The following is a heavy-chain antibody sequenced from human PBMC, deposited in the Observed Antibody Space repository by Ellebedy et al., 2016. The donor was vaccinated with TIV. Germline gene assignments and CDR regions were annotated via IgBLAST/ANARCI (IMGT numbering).Heavy chain of an antibody. CDR1: GYSFTSYW. CDR2: IYPGDSDT. Sequence: KVSCKGSGYSFTSYWIGWVRQLPGKGLEWMGIIYPGDSDTRYRPSFQGQVTIPADKSIRTAYLQWSSLKASDTAMYYCASSFVDTAMVTVGFDIWGQGTMVTVSS. CDR3: ASSFVDTAMVTVGFDI. V-gene: IGHV5-51*01. J-gene: IGHJ3*02. D-gene: IGHD5-18*01.